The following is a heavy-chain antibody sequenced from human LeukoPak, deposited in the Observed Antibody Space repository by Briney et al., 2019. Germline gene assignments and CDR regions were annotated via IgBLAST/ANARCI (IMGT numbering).Heavy chain of an antibody. J-gene: IGHJ6*03. CDR1: GGSISSRNW. D-gene: IGHD1-1*01. V-gene: IGHV4-4*02. CDR3: ARGRVSSSTWYSTYYYYFYMGV. Sequence: NPSETLSLTCAVSGGSISSRNWWSWVRQPPGKGLEWIGYVDHTGSTNFNPSLNGRVSISRDTTKNLFSLRLRSVTAADTAVYFCARGRVSSSTWYSTYYYYFYMGVWGKGTTVTVSS. CDR2: VDHTGST.